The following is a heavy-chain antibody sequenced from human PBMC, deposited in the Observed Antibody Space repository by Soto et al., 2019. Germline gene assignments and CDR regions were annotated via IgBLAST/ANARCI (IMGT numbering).Heavy chain of an antibody. CDR3: ARGGSLYWYFDL. J-gene: IGHJ2*01. D-gene: IGHD1-26*01. CDR1: GYTFTSYA. Sequence: ASVKVSCKASGYTFTSYAMHWVRQATGQRLEWMGWINAGNGNTKYSQKFQGRVTITRDTSASTAYMELSSLRSEDTAVYYCARGGSLYWYFDLWGRGTLVTVPQ. CDR2: INAGNGNT. V-gene: IGHV1-3*01.